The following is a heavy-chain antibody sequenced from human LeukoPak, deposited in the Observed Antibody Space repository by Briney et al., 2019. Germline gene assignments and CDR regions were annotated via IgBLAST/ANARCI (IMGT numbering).Heavy chain of an antibody. D-gene: IGHD6-13*01. J-gene: IGHJ4*02. V-gene: IGHV1-2*02. CDR3: ARDRYSSSWCDY. CDR1: GYTFTGYY. Sequence: ASVKVSCKASGYTFTGYYMHWVRQAPGQGREWMGWINPNSGGTNYAQKFQGRVTMTRDTSISTAYMELSRLRSDDTAVYYCARDRYSSSWCDYWGQGTLVTVSS. CDR2: INPNSGGT.